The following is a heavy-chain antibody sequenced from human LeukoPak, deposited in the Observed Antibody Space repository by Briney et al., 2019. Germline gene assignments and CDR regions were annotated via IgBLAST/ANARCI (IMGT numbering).Heavy chain of an antibody. CDR3: ARYAEVYYYIDV. CDR2: IRSYSSYI. Sequence: PGGSLRLSCAASGFTFSSYSMNWVRQAPGKGLEWVASIRSYSSYIHYADSVKGRFTISRDDAKKSLYLQMNSLRAEDTAVYFCARYAEVYYYIDVWGTGTTVTVSS. D-gene: IGHD2-8*01. J-gene: IGHJ6*03. CDR1: GFTFSSYS. V-gene: IGHV3-21*01.